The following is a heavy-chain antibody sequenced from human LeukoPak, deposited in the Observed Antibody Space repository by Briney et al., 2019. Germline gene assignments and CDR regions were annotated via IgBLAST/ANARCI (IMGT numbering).Heavy chain of an antibody. CDR3: AMSGAGYPNWFDP. D-gene: IGHD3-10*02. CDR1: GFTFDDYA. CDR2: ISSSGSTI. V-gene: IGHV3-48*03. J-gene: IGHJ5*02. Sequence: GGSLRLSCAASGFTFDDYAMHWVRQAPGKGLEWVSYISSSGSTIYYADSVKGRFTISRDNAKNSLYLQMNSLRAEDTAVYYCAMSGAGYPNWFDPWGQGTLVTVSS.